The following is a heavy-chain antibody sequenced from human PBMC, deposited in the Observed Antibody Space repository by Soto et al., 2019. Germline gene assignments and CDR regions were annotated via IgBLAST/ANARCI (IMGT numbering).Heavy chain of an antibody. CDR1: GFTFSSYA. V-gene: IGHV3-23*01. CDR2: ISGSGGST. J-gene: IGHJ4*02. Sequence: GGSLRLSCAASGFTFSSYAMSWVRQAPGKGLEWVSAISGSGGSTYYADSVKGRFTISRDNSKNTLYLQMNSLRAEDTAVYYCAKDGRLTYYYDSSGYYPFDYWGQGTLVTVS. D-gene: IGHD3-22*01. CDR3: AKDGRLTYYYDSSGYYPFDY.